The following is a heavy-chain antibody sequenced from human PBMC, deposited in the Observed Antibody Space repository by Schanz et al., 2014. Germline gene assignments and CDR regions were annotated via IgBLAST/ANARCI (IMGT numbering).Heavy chain of an antibody. V-gene: IGHV3-23*01. CDR2: INTGGDST. CDR1: GFAFSSYG. CDR3: VSSGSYSSYAF. Sequence: EVQLLESGGGLVQPGGSLRLSCLASGFAFSSYGMNWLRQAPGKGLEWVSSINTGGDSTYYADSVKGRFTISRDNSRDTVYLQMNSLRVEDTAVYHCVSSGSYSSYAFWGQGTLVTVSS. D-gene: IGHD3-10*01. J-gene: IGHJ4*02.